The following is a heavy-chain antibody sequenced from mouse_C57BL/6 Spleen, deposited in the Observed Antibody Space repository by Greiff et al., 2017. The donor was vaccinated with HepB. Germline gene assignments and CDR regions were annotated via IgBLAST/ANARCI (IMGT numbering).Heavy chain of an antibody. Sequence: EVQLQQSGPELVKPGASVKISCKASGYSFTDYNMNWVKQSNGKSLEWIGVINPNYGTTSYNQKFKGKATLTVDQSASTAYMQLNSLTSEDSAVYYCARGFTTVVATKWYFDVWGTGTTVTVSS. J-gene: IGHJ1*03. D-gene: IGHD1-1*01. V-gene: IGHV1-39*01. CDR2: INPNYGTT. CDR3: ARGFTTVVATKWYFDV. CDR1: GYSFTDYN.